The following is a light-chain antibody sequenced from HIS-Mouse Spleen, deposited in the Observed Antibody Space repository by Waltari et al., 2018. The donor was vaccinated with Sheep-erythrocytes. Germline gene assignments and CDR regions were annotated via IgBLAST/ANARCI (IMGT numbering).Light chain of an antibody. CDR3: CSYAGSYNHV. V-gene: IGLV2-11*01. CDR1: SSDVGGYNY. J-gene: IGLJ1*01. Sequence: QSALTQPRSVSGSPGQSVTISCTGTSSDVGGYNYVSWYQQYPGKAPQLMIYDVSNRPSGVPDRFSGSKSGNTASLTISGLQAEDEADYYCCSYAGSYNHVFATGTKVTVL. CDR2: DVS.